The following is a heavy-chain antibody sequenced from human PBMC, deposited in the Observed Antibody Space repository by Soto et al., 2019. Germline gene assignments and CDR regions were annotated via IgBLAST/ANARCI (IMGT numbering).Heavy chain of an antibody. CDR3: EGSLT. CDR2: ISGTTDRT. D-gene: IGHD3-9*01. CDR1: GFTIRNYA. Sequence: EVQVLESGGGLVQHGGSLRLSCAASGFTIRNYAMSWVRQAPGKALEWVAGISGTTDRTYYRDSVEGRFTIFKDTPKNTLYLEMNSLRAEDTALYRCEGSLTWGQGTLVTVSS. J-gene: IGHJ1*01. V-gene: IGHV3-23*02.